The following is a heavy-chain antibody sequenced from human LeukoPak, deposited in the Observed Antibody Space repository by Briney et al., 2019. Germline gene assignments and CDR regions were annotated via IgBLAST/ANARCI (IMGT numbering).Heavy chain of an antibody. V-gene: IGHV4-38-2*01. J-gene: IGHJ6*02. CDR3: GRQRGDYDFWCCSPPPHYYYYYGMDV. CDR2: IYHSGST. Sequence: SETLSLTCAVSGYSISSGYYWGWIRQPPGKGLEWIGSIYHSGSTYYNPSLKSRVTISVDTSKNQFSLKLSSVTATYTAVFYLGRQRGDYDFWCCSPPPHYYYYYGMDVWGQGTTVTVSS. D-gene: IGHD3-3*01. CDR1: GYSISSGYY.